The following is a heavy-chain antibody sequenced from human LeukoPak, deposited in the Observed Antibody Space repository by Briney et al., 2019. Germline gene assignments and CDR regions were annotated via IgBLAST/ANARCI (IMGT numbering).Heavy chain of an antibody. V-gene: IGHV1-3*01. CDR2: INAGNGNT. J-gene: IGHJ4*02. Sequence: ASVKVSCKASGYTFTSYAMHWVRQAPGQRLEWMGWINAGNGNTKYSQKFQGRVTITRDTSASTAYMELSSLRPEDTAVYYCARAGDYGDYFDYWGQGTLVTVSS. CDR3: ARAGDYGDYFDY. CDR1: GYTFTSYA. D-gene: IGHD4-17*01.